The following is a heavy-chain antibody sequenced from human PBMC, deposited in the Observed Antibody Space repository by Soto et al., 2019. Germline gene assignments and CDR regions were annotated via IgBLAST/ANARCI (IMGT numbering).Heavy chain of an antibody. CDR1: GFSFGSYA. V-gene: IGHV3-23*01. Sequence: GGSLRLSCAASGFSFGSYALSWVRQAPGKGLEWVSTISGSDGKTFYADSVKGRFSISRDTSQSTLYLQMNSLRADDTAMYYCARWSYLDYSGQGTRVTVSS. CDR2: ISGSDGKT. J-gene: IGHJ4*02. D-gene: IGHD3-3*01. CDR3: ARWSYLDY.